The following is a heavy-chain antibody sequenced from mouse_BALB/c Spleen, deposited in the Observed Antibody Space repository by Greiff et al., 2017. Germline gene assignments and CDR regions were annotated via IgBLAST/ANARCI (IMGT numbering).Heavy chain of an antibody. CDR2: ISSGGSYT. CDR3: AREKNRYDVLDY. V-gene: IGHV5-9-4*01. Sequence: EVMLVESGGGLVKTGGSLKLSCAASGFTFSSYAMSWVRQSPEKRLEWVAEISSGGSYTYYPDTVTGRFTISRDNAKNTLYLEMSSLRSEDTAMYYCAREKNRYDVLDYWGQGTSVTVSS. D-gene: IGHD2-14*01. CDR1: GFTFSSYA. J-gene: IGHJ4*01.